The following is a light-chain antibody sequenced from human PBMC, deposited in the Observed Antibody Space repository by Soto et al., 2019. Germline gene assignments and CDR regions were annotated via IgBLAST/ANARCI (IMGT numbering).Light chain of an antibody. J-gene: IGLJ1*01. V-gene: IGLV4-69*01. CDR1: SGHSSNA. CDR3: QTWGTGILV. CDR2: VNSDGSH. Sequence: QLVLTQSPSASASPGASVNLTCTLSSGHSSNAIAWHQQQPEKGPRYLMKVNSDGSHSKGDGIPDRFSGSSSGAERYLTISSLQSEDEADYYCQTWGTGILVFGTGTKLTVL.